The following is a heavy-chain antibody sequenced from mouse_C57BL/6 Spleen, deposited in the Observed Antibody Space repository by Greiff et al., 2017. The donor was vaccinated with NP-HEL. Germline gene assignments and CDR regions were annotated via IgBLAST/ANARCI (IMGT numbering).Heavy chain of an antibody. J-gene: IGHJ2*01. CDR2: IDPSDSYT. V-gene: IGHV1-59*01. D-gene: IGHD2-10*02. CDR3: AKGGYGNYGFFDY. Sequence: VQLQQPGAELVRPGTSVKLSCKASGYTFTSYWMHWVKQRPGQGLEWIGVIDPSDSYTNYNQKFKGKATLTVDTSSSTAYMQLSSLTSEDSAVYYCAKGGYGNYGFFDYWGQGTTLTVSS. CDR1: GYTFTSYW.